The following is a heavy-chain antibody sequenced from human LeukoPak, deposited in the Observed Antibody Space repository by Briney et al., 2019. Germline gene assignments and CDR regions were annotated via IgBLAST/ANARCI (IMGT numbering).Heavy chain of an antibody. V-gene: IGHV4-4*07. CDR1: GGSISSYY. CDR3: ARGRNYGSGSPVDY. CDR2: IYTSGST. J-gene: IGHJ4*02. D-gene: IGHD3-10*01. Sequence: SETLSLTCTVSGGSISSYYWSWIRQPAGKGLEWIGRIYTSGSTNYNPSLKSRVTMSVDTSKNQFSLKLSSVTAADTAVYYCARGRNYGSGSPVDYWGQGTLVTVSS.